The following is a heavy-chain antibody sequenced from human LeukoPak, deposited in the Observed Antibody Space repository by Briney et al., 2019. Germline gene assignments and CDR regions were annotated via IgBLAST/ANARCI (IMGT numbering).Heavy chain of an antibody. CDR1: GFTFSSYA. J-gene: IGHJ4*02. CDR3: AKDLGYYYGSGSYPSDY. V-gene: IGHV3-23*01. D-gene: IGHD3-10*01. CDR2: ISGSGGST. Sequence: GGSLRLSCAASGFTFSSYAMSWVRQAPGKGLEWVPAISGSGGSTYYADSVKGRFTISRDNSKNTLYLQMNSLRAEDTAVYYCAKDLGYYYGSGSYPSDYWGQGTLVTVSS.